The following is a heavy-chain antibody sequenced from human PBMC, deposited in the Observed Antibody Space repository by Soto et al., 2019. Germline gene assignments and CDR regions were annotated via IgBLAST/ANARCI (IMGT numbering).Heavy chain of an antibody. CDR1: GASISGGGYS. J-gene: IGHJ6*02. V-gene: IGHV4-30-2*01. CDR3: ARDCSGDCSYAMDV. CDR2: IYHSGST. D-gene: IGHD2-15*01. Sequence: SETLSLTCTASGASISGGGYSWSWIRQPPGKGLEWIGYIYHSGSTYYNPSLKSRVTISVDRSKNQFSLKLTFVTAADTAVYYCARDCSGDCSYAMDVWGQGNTVTVSS.